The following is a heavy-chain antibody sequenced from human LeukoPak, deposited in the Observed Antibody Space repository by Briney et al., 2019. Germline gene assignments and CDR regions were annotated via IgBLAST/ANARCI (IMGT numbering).Heavy chain of an antibody. CDR1: GFTFDDYD. V-gene: IGHV3-9*01. CDR2: ISWNSGSI. J-gene: IGHJ4*02. Sequence: PGGSLRLSCAACGFTFDDYDMHWDRQAPGKGLEWVSGISWNSGSIGYADSVKGRFTISRDNAKNSLYLQMNSLRAEDTALYYCAPGPLFDYWGQGTLLTVSS. CDR3: APGPLFDY.